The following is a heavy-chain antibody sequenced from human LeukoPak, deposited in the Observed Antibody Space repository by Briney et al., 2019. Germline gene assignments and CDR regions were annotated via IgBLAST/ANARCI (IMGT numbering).Heavy chain of an antibody. CDR1: GGSISSYY. V-gene: IGHV4-59*01. Sequence: PSETQSLTCTVSGGSISSYYWSWIRQPPGKGLECIGYIYYSGSTNYNPSLKSRVTISVKTSKNQFSLKLSSVTAADTAVYYCARETVGWFDPWGQGSLVTVYS. D-gene: IGHD1-26*01. CDR2: IYYSGST. CDR3: ARETVGWFDP. J-gene: IGHJ5*02.